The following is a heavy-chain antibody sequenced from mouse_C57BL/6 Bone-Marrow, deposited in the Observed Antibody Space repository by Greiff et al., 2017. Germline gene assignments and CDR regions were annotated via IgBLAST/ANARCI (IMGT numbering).Heavy chain of an antibody. D-gene: IGHD1-2*01. CDR2: ISDGGSYT. V-gene: IGHV5-4*01. CDR1: GFTFSSYA. Sequence: EVQRVESGGGLVKPGGSLKLSCAASGFTFSSYAMSWVRQTPEKRLEWVATISDGGSYTYYPDNVKGRFTISRDNAKNNLYLQMSHLKSEDTAMYYCARVRILRPSYAMDYWGQGTSVTVSS. CDR3: ARVRILRPSYAMDY. J-gene: IGHJ4*01.